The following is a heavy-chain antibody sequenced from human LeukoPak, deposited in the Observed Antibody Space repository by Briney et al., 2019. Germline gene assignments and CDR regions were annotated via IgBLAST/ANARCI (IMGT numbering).Heavy chain of an antibody. V-gene: IGHV4-4*07. D-gene: IGHD6-13*01. CDR1: GGSISSYY. Sequence: PSETLSLTCTVSGGSISSYYWSWIRQPAGKGLEWIGRIYTSGSTNYNPSLKSRVTMSVDTSKNQFSLKLSSVTAADTAVYYCAGRDVSEGIAAAGKVWGQGTLVTVSS. J-gene: IGHJ4*02. CDR3: AGRDVSEGIAAAGKV. CDR2: IYTSGST.